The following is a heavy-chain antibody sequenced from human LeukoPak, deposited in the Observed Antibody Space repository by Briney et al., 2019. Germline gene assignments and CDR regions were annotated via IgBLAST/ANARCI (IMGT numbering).Heavy chain of an antibody. CDR3: ARDLTPVLRYFDWLFDPNYYYGMDV. J-gene: IGHJ6*02. V-gene: IGHV1-46*01. CDR2: INPSGGST. D-gene: IGHD3-9*01. CDR1: GYTFTSYY. Sequence: ASVKVSCKASGYTFTSYYMHWVRQAPGQGLEWMGIINPSGGSTSYAQKFQGRVTMTGDTSTSTVYMELSSLRSEDTAVYYCARDLTPVLRYFDWLFDPNYYYGMDVWGQGTTVTVSS.